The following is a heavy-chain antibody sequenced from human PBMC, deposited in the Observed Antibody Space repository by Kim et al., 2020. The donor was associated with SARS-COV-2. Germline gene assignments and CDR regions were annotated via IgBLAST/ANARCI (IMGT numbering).Heavy chain of an antibody. CDR1: GYSFTSYW. V-gene: IGHV5-51*01. CDR2: IYPGDSDT. J-gene: IGHJ6*02. Sequence: GESLKISCKGSGYSFTSYWIGWVRQMPGKGLEWMGIIYPGDSDTRYSPSFQGQVTISADKSISTAYLQWSSLKASDTAMYYCARILPSVGEPLYGMDVWGQGTTVTVSS. D-gene: IGHD2-15*01. CDR3: ARILPSVGEPLYGMDV.